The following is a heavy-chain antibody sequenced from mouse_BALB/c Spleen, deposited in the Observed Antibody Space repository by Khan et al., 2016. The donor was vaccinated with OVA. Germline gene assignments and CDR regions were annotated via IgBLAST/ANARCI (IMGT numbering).Heavy chain of an antibody. J-gene: IGHJ2*01. CDR2: INPHIGET. CDR1: GYSFTGYF. Sequence: VQLKQSGPELVKPGASVKISCKASGYSFTGYFMNWVMQSHGKSLEWIGRINPHIGETFYNQKFKDKAPLTVDESSRTAHMELRSLASEVSAVYYCARKNGSDFDYWGQGTTLTVSS. V-gene: IGHV1-20*02. CDR3: ARKNGSDFDY. D-gene: IGHD1-1*01.